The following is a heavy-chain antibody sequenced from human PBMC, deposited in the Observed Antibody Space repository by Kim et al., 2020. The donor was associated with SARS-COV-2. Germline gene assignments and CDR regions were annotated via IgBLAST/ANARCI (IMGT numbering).Heavy chain of an antibody. Sequence: SETLSLTCTVPGCSISDYYWSWIRQPPGKGLEWIGNIYSSGGTYYNPSLKSQVTMSIDTSKNQFSLKLTSVTAADAAIYYCARLRAYSNSWCYFDYWGQGTLVTVSS. V-gene: IGHV4-59*08. CDR3: ARLRAYSNSWCYFDY. J-gene: IGHJ4*02. D-gene: IGHD4-4*01. CDR1: GCSISDYY. CDR2: IYSSGGT.